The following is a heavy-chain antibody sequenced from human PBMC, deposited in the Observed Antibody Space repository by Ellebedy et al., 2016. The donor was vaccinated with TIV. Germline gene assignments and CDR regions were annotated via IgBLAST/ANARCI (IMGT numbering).Heavy chain of an antibody. V-gene: IGHV3-21*01. Sequence: GESLKISCAASGFIFSSYTINWVRQAPGKGLEWVSSISGSSSFIYYADSVKGRFTISRDNAKNSLYLQMNSLRAEDTAVYYWARKVPAPTTVPPNWYFDLWGRGTLVTVSS. D-gene: IGHD4-17*01. CDR2: ISGSSSFI. CDR1: GFIFSSYT. CDR3: ARKVPAPTTVPPNWYFDL. J-gene: IGHJ2*01.